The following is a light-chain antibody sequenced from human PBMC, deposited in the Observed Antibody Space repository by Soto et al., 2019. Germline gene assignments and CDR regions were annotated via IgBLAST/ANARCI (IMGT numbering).Light chain of an antibody. J-gene: IGLJ3*02. Sequence: QSVMTQPASVSGSLGQSITISCTGSSSDVGGYNYVSWYQQHPGKAPKLMIYEVNNRPSGVSNRCSGSKSGNTASLTISGRQAEDEADYYCSSFTSSSTQVLGGGTKLTVL. CDR1: SSDVGGYNY. CDR3: SSFTSSSTQV. CDR2: EVN. V-gene: IGLV2-14*01.